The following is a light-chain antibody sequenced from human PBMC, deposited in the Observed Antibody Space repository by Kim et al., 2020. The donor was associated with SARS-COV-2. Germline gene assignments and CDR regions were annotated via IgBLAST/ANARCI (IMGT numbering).Light chain of an antibody. CDR3: QVWDSGTDHVV. CDR2: FDT. J-gene: IGLJ2*01. Sequence: PGKTARLTGGGNDVGSKSVHWYQQMAGQARVLVIHFDTGRPSGIPERFSGCNAGNTATLNISRVEVADEADYYCQVWDSGTDHVVFGGGTQLTVL. CDR1: DVGSKS. V-gene: IGLV3-21*04.